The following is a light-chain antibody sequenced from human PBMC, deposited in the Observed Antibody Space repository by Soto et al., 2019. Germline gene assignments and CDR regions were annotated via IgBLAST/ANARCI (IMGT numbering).Light chain of an antibody. Sequence: EVVMTQSPATLSVSPGERATLSCRASQSVNANLAWYQQKPGQAPRLLIHGASNRATGIPARFSGSGFGTDFNLTISSLQSEDFAVYYCPQYNTWLWTFGQGTKV. J-gene: IGKJ1*01. CDR2: GAS. V-gene: IGKV3-15*01. CDR1: QSVNAN. CDR3: PQYNTWLWT.